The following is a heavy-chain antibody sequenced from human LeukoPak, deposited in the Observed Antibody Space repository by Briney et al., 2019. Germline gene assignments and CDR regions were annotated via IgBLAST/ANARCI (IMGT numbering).Heavy chain of an antibody. D-gene: IGHD3-10*01. CDR2: INHSGST. Sequence: SETLSLTCAVYGGSFSGYYWSWIRQPPGKGLEWIGEINHSGSTNYNPSLKSRVTISVDTSKNQFSLKLSSVTAADTAVYYCAIGSGGASNWFDPRGQGTLVTVSS. CDR1: GGSFSGYY. J-gene: IGHJ5*02. V-gene: IGHV4-34*01. CDR3: AIGSGGASNWFDP.